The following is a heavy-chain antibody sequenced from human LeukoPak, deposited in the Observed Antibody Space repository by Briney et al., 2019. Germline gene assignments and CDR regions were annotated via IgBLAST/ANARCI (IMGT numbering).Heavy chain of an antibody. D-gene: IGHD3-22*01. Sequence: PSETLSLTCTVSGGSISSYYWSWIRQPPGKGLEWIGYIYYSGSTYYNPSLKSRVTISVDTSKNQFSLKLSSVTAADTAVYYCASASGYYPYYFDYWGQGTLVTVSS. CDR3: ASASGYYPYYFDY. J-gene: IGHJ4*02. V-gene: IGHV4-59*04. CDR1: GGSISSYY. CDR2: IYYSGST.